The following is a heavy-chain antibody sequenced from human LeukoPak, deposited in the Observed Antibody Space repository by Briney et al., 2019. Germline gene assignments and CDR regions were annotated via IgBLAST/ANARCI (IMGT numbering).Heavy chain of an antibody. CDR3: AREGSSGSFDY. D-gene: IGHD6-6*01. J-gene: IGHJ4*02. CDR2: IYHSGST. CDR1: GYSISSGYY. Sequence: SETLSLTCTVSGYSISSGYYWGWIRQPPGKGLELIGSIYHSGSTYYNPSLKSRVTISVDTSKNQFSLKLSSVTAADTAVYYCAREGSSGSFDYWGQGTLVTVSS. V-gene: IGHV4-38-2*02.